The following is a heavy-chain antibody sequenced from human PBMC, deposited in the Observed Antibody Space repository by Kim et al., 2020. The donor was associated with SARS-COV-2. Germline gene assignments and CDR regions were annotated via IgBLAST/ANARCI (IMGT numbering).Heavy chain of an antibody. J-gene: IGHJ4*02. CDR2: ISAYNGNT. CDR3: AREWDYYGSGSMGFDY. CDR1: GYTFTSYG. V-gene: IGHV1-18*01. Sequence: ASVKVSCKASGYTFTSYGISWVRQAPGQGLEWMGWISAYNGNTNYAQKLQGRVTMTTDTSTSTAYMELRSLRSDDTAVYYCAREWDYYGSGSMGFDYWGQGTLVTVSS. D-gene: IGHD3-10*01.